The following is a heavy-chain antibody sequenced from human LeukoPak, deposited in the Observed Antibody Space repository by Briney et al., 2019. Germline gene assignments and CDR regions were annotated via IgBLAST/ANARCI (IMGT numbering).Heavy chain of an antibody. J-gene: IGHJ5*02. D-gene: IGHD3-10*01. CDR1: GYTFTSYA. V-gene: IGHV1-3*01. Sequence: GASVKVSCKASGYTFTSYAMHWVRQAPGQRLEWMGWINAGNGNTKYSQKFQGRVTITRDTSASTAYMELSSLRSEDTAVYYCARGSWKRDYGSGKGIDWFDPWGQGTLVTVSS. CDR2: INAGNGNT. CDR3: ARGSWKRDYGSGKGIDWFDP.